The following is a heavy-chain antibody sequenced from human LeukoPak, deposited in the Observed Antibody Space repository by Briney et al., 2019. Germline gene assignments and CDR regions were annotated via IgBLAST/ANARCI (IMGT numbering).Heavy chain of an antibody. Sequence: PGGSLRLSCAASGFTFRSYWMTWVRQAPGKGLEWVANINQDGSKEYYLDSVKGRFTISRDNDKNSLYLQVNSLRAEDTAVYYCAKGGYISGYDYWGQGTLVTFSS. D-gene: IGHD5-18*01. CDR1: GFTFRSYW. V-gene: IGHV3-7*01. CDR2: INQDGSKE. CDR3: AKGGYISGYDY. J-gene: IGHJ4*02.